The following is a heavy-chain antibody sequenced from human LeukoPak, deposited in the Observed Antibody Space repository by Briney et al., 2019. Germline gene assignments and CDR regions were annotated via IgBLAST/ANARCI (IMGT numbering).Heavy chain of an antibody. Sequence: RASVKVSCKASGGTFRSFAISWVRQAPGQGLEWMGGIIPIFRTANYAQKFQGRVTVTADESTSTAYMELSSLRPEDTAVYYCARALRYYSDSSGYAFDYWGQGTLVTVSS. V-gene: IGHV1-69*13. CDR3: ARALRYYSDSSGYAFDY. J-gene: IGHJ4*02. CDR1: GGTFRSFA. CDR2: IIPIFRTA. D-gene: IGHD3-22*01.